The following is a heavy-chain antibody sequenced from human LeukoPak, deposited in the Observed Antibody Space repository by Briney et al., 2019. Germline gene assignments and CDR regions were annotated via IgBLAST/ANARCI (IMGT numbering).Heavy chain of an antibody. CDR1: GYSFTSDW. CDR3: ARLPYCGGDCFPNWFDP. D-gene: IGHD2-21*02. V-gene: IGHV5-51*01. J-gene: IGHJ5*02. Sequence: GESLKISCKGSGYSFTSDWIGWARQMTGKGLEWMGVIYPGDSDTRYSPSFQGQVTISADKSISTAYLQWSSLKALDTAMYYCARLPYCGGDCFPNWFDPWGQGTLVTVSS. CDR2: IYPGDSDT.